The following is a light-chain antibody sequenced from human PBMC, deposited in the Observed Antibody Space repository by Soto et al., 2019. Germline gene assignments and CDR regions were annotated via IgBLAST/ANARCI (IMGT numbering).Light chain of an antibody. CDR3: QAYDYSLTAFV. CDR1: NSNLGAGYD. V-gene: IGLV1-40*01. CDR2: GNR. Sequence: QSVLTQPPSVSGAPGQRVTISCTGNNSNLGAGYDVHWYQQLPGAAPKLVVFGNRNRPSGVPERFSGSKSGTSASLAITGLQAEAEAEYYCQAYDYSLTAFVFGGGTKLTVL. J-gene: IGLJ3*02.